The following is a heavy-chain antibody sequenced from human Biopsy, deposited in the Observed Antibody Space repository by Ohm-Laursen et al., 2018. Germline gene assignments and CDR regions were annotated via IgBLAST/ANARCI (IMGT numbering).Heavy chain of an antibody. CDR3: ARGEVTFGELIVSLDS. Sequence: ASVKVSCKTSGYNFISYSINWVRQAPGQGLEWMGWIRPHNGDTKYGQKFQDRVTMTTDTSTSTVYMELTSLRSDDTAVYYCARGEVTFGELIVSLDSWGQGTLVTISS. CDR2: IRPHNGDT. D-gene: IGHD3-16*02. CDR1: GYNFISYS. J-gene: IGHJ4*02. V-gene: IGHV1-18*01.